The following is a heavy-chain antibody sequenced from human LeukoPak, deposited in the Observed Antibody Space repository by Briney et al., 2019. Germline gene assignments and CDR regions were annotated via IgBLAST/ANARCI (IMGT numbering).Heavy chain of an antibody. V-gene: IGHV3-7*01. D-gene: IGHD5-18*01. Sequence: GGSLRLSCAASGFTFSSYWMSWVRQAPGKGLEWVAYIKHDGGNTYYVASVKGRFTISKDNAKNTLYLQMNSLRTEDTAVYYCVKGRGGYVKYKTFYDWGQGTLVT. CDR2: IKHDGGNT. CDR3: VKGRGGYVKYKTFYD. CDR1: GFTFSSYW. J-gene: IGHJ4*02.